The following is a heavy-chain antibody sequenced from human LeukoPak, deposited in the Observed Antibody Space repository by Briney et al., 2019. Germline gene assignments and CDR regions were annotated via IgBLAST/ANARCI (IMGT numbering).Heavy chain of an antibody. V-gene: IGHV3-23*01. CDR1: GFTFSSYG. CDR3: ARGVNRYCSSTSCPMGDYYYYYMDV. J-gene: IGHJ6*03. D-gene: IGHD2-2*01. Sequence: GGTLRLSCAASGFTFSSYGMSWVRQAPGKGLEWVSAISGSGGSTYYADSVKGRFTISRDNSKNTLYLQMNSLRAEDTAVYYCARGVNRYCSSTSCPMGDYYYYYMDVWGKGTTVTISS. CDR2: ISGSGGST.